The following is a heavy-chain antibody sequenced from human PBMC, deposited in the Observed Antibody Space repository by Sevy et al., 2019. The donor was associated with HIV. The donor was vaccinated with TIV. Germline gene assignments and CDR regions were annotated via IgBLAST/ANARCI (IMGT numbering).Heavy chain of an antibody. D-gene: IGHD2-15*01. CDR1: GFTFDDYT. CDR3: AKDTRYCSGGSCYLEVGAFDI. CDR2: ISWDGGST. J-gene: IGHJ3*02. Sequence: GGSLRLSCAASGFTFDDYTMHWVRHAPGKGLEWVSLISWDGGSTYYADSVKGRFTISRDNSKNSLYLQMNSLRTEDTALYYCAKDTRYCSGGSCYLEVGAFDIWGQGTMVTVSS. V-gene: IGHV3-43*01.